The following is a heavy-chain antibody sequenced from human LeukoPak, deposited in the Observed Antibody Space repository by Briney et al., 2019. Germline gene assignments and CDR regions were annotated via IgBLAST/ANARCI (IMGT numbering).Heavy chain of an antibody. J-gene: IGHJ6*03. CDR1: GFTFSSYW. CDR3: SRDGNYYDSDYYYYMDV. Sequence: GGSLRLSCAASGFTFSSYWMSWVRQAPGKGLEWVGFIRSKAYGGTTEYAASVTGRFTISRDDSKSIAYLQMNSLKTEDTAVYYCSRDGNYYDSDYYYYMDVWGKGTTVTISS. D-gene: IGHD3-22*01. CDR2: IRSKAYGGTT. V-gene: IGHV3-49*04.